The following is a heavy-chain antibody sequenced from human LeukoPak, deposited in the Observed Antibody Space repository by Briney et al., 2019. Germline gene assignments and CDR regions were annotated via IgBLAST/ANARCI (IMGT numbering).Heavy chain of an antibody. CDR1: GGTISSSSYS. CDR2: IYYTGNT. Sequence: SETLSLTCTVSGGTISSSSYSWGWIRQPPGQGLEWIGSIYYTGNTYDSPSLKSRVTMSVDTSKKQFSLNLNSLTAADTAVYFCARHVAPHLTQWPTHVFDIWGHGTMVTVSP. CDR3: ARHVAPHLTQWPTHVFDI. V-gene: IGHV4-39*01. D-gene: IGHD6-19*01. J-gene: IGHJ3*02.